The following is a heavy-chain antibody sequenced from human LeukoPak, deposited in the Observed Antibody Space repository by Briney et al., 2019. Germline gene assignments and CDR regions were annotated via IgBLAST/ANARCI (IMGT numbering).Heavy chain of an antibody. V-gene: IGHV1-8*01. D-gene: IGHD3-3*01. Sequence: GASVKVSCKASGYTFTSYDINWVRQATGQGLEWMGWMNPNSGNTGYAQKFQGRVTMTRNTPISTAYMELSSLRSEDTAVYYCARGRGFWGGYPPYWFDPWGQGTLVTVSS. CDR1: GYTFTSYD. CDR3: ARGRGFWGGYPPYWFDP. CDR2: MNPNSGNT. J-gene: IGHJ5*02.